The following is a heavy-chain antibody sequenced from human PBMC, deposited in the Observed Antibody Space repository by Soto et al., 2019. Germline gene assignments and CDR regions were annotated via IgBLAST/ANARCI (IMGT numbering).Heavy chain of an antibody. D-gene: IGHD3-22*01. CDR3: AAMGPYYYDSSGYFLDY. J-gene: IGHJ4*02. V-gene: IGHV1-58*01. Sequence: SVEVSCKASGFTFTRSSVQWVRQARGQRLEWIGWIVVGSGNTNYAQKFQERVTITRDMSTSTAYMELSSLRSEDTAVYYCAAMGPYYYDSSGYFLDYWGQGTLVTVSS. CDR1: GFTFTRSS. CDR2: IVVGSGNT.